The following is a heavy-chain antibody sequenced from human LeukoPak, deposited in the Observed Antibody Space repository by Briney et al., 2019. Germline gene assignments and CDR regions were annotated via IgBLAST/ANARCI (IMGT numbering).Heavy chain of an antibody. D-gene: IGHD3-16*02. J-gene: IGHJ4*02. CDR3: ARGHNNYYDYVWGSYPTWYFDY. Sequence: ASVKVSCKASGYTFTSYDINWVRQATGQGLEWMGWMNPNSGNTGYAQKFQGRVTMTRNTSISTAYMELSSLRSEDTAVYYCARGHNNYYDYVWGSYPTWYFDYWGQGTLVTVSS. CDR2: MNPNSGNT. CDR1: GYTFTSYD. V-gene: IGHV1-8*01.